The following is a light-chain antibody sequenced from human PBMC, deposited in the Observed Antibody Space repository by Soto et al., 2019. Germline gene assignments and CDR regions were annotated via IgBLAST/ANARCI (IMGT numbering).Light chain of an antibody. Sequence: EIVLTQSPGTLSLSPGERANLACSASQSVRSSYLAWYQQKPGQAPRLLIYGASSRATGIPDRFSGSGSGTDFTLTISRLEPEDFAVYYCQQYGSSPGFTFGPGTKVDIK. CDR3: QQYGSSPGFT. J-gene: IGKJ3*01. CDR1: QSVRSSY. CDR2: GAS. V-gene: IGKV3-20*01.